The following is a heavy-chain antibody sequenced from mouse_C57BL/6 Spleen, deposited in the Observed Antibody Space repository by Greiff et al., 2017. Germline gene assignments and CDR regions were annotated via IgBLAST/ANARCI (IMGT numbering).Heavy chain of an antibody. CDR1: GYAFSSSW. Sequence: QVQLQQSGPELVKPGASVKISCKASGYAFSSSWMNWVQQRPGKGLEWIGQINPGDGDTNYNEKFKGRATMTTDKSTSTVYMQLSSLTSEDSAVYFCASPYYSNYGFAYWGQGTLVTVSA. CDR3: ASPYYSNYGFAY. CDR2: INPGDGDT. V-gene: IGHV1-82*01. J-gene: IGHJ3*01. D-gene: IGHD2-5*01.